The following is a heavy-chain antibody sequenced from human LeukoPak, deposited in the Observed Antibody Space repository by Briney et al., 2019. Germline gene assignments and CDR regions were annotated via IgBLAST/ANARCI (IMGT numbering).Heavy chain of an antibody. V-gene: IGHV3-74*01. CDR2: INSDGRST. Sequence: GGSLRLSCAASGFTFSRYYMHWVRQAPGKGLVWVSRINSDGRSTTYADSVRGRFTVSRDNAKNTLYLQMNSLKVEDTAMYYCTRVFVGDEYSSSGYWGQGTLVTVSS. J-gene: IGHJ4*02. D-gene: IGHD6-13*01. CDR1: GFTFSRYY. CDR3: TRVFVGDEYSSSGY.